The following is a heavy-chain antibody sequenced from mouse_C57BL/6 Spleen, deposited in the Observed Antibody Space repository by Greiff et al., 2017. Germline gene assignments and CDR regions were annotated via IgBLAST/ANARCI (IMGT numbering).Heavy chain of an antibody. CDR3: ASYGNYEDY. D-gene: IGHD2-1*01. CDR2: ISYDGSN. V-gene: IGHV3-6*01. J-gene: IGHJ2*01. CDR1: GYSITSGYY. Sequence: EVKLMESGPGLVKPSQSLSLTCSVTGYSITSGYYWNWIRQFPGNKLEWMGYISYDGSNNYNPSLKNRISITRDTSKNQFFLKLNSVTTEDTATYYCASYGNYEDYWGQGTTLTVSS.